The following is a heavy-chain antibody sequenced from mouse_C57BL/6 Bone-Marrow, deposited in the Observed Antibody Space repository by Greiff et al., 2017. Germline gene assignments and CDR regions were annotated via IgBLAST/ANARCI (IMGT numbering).Heavy chain of an antibody. J-gene: IGHJ3*01. Sequence: VQRVESGAELARPGASVKMSCKASGYTFTSYTMHWVKQRPGQGLEWIGYINPSSGYTKYNQKFKDKATLTADKSSSTAYMQLSSLTSEDSAVYYCARRDIYYGNCAYWGQGTLVTVSA. V-gene: IGHV1-4*01. CDR2: INPSSGYT. CDR1: GYTFTSYT. CDR3: ARRDIYYGNCAY. D-gene: IGHD2-1*01.